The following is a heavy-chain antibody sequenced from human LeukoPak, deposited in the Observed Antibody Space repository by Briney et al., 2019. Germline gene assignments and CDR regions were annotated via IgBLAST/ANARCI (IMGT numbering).Heavy chain of an antibody. D-gene: IGHD6-13*01. V-gene: IGHV3-21*01. CDR3: ARARESNSWFDY. CDR2: ISSSSSYI. J-gene: IGHJ4*02. Sequence: PGGSLRLSCAASGFTFSSYSMNWVRQAPGKGLEWVSSISSSSSYIYYADSVKGRFTISRDNAKNSLYLQMKSLRAEDTAVYYCARARESNSWFDYWGQGTLVTVSS. CDR1: GFTFSSYS.